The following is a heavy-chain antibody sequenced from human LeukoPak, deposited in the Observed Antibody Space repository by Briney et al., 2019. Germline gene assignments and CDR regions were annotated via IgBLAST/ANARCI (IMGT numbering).Heavy chain of an antibody. D-gene: IGHD2-2*01. CDR1: GGTFSSYA. CDR2: IIPIFGTA. J-gene: IGHJ6*03. Sequence: SVKVSCKASGGTFSSYAISWVRQAPGQGLEWMGGIIPIFGTANYAQKFQGRVTITTDESTSTAYMELSSLRSEDTAVYYCAKSAAKYYYYYMDVWGKGTTVTVSS. V-gene: IGHV1-69*05. CDR3: AKSAAKYYYYYMDV.